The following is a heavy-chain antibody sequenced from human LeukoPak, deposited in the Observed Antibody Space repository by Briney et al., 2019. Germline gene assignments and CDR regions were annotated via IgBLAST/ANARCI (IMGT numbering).Heavy chain of an antibody. CDR2: ISSSGGTI. D-gene: IGHD3-10*01. Sequence: PGGSLRLSCAASGFTFSSYETNWVRQAPGKGLEWVSYISSSGGTIYYADSVKGRFTISRDNAGNTLYLEMNSLRAEDTAVYYCARDGPMVRGVVGSALDIWGQGTMVTVSS. J-gene: IGHJ3*02. V-gene: IGHV3-48*03. CDR1: GFTFSSYE. CDR3: ARDGPMVRGVVGSALDI.